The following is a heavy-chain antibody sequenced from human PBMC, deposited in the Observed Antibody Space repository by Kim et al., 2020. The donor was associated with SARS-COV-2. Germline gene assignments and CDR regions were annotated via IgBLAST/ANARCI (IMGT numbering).Heavy chain of an antibody. V-gene: IGHV1-46*01. Sequence: FQGSVTMTRDTSTSTVYMELSSLRSEDTAVYYCARGESVRFLEWLLFDYWGQGTLVTVSS. CDR3: ARGESVRFLEWLLFDY. D-gene: IGHD3-3*01. J-gene: IGHJ4*02.